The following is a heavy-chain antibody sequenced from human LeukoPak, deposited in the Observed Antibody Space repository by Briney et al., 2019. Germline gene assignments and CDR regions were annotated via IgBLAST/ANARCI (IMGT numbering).Heavy chain of an antibody. CDR2: IYYSGST. CDR1: GGSISSYY. J-gene: IGHJ4*02. D-gene: IGHD5-12*01. CDR3: ARHVDIVATMFDY. V-gene: IGHV4-59*08. Sequence: SETLSLTCTVSGGSISSYYWSWIRQPPGKGLEWIGYIYYSGSTNYNPPLKSRVTISVDTSKNQFSLKLSSVTAADTAVYYCARHVDIVATMFDYWGQGTLVTVSS.